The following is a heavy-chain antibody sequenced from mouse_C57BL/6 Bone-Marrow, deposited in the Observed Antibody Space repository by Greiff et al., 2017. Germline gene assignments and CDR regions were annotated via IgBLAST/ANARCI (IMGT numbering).Heavy chain of an antibody. J-gene: IGHJ3*01. CDR3: ARGQAAY. CDR1: GYAFSGSW. Sequence: QVQLKQSGPELVKPGASVKISCKASGYAFSGSWMNWVKQRPGTGLEWIGRIYPGDGDTNYNGKFKGKAKLTADKSSSTAYMQLSSLTSEDSAVYFCARGQAAYWGQGTLVTVSA. CDR2: IYPGDGDT. V-gene: IGHV1-82*01.